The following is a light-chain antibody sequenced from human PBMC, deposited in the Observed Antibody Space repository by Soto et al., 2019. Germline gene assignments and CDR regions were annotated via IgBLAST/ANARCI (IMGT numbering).Light chain of an antibody. J-gene: IGKJ1*01. CDR1: QGISNY. V-gene: IGKV1-27*01. CDR2: AAS. Sequence: DIQMTQSPSSLSASVGDRVTITGRTSQGISNYFAWYQQKPGKVPKLLIYAASTLQSGVPARFSGSGSGTDFTLTISSLQPEDVATYYCQKYNRAPWTFGQGTKVEIK. CDR3: QKYNRAPWT.